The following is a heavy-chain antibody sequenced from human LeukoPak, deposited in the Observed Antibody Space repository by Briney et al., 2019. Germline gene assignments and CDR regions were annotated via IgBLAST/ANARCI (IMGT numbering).Heavy chain of an antibody. V-gene: IGHV4-30-4*08. Sequence: PSETLSLTCTVSGGSISSGDYYWSWIRQPPGKGLEWIGYIYYSGSTYYNPSLKSRVTISVDTSKNQFSLKLSSVTAADTAVYYCDRGSGNSGWFDPWGQGTLVTASS. CDR3: DRGSGNSGWFDP. D-gene: IGHD4-23*01. CDR1: GGSISSGDYY. CDR2: IYYSGST. J-gene: IGHJ5*02.